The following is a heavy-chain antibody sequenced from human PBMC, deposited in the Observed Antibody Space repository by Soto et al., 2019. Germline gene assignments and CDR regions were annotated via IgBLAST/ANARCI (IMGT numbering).Heavy chain of an antibody. CDR1: GFTVSSNY. V-gene: IGHV3-53*01. D-gene: IGHD3-22*01. CDR3: ARDRVESGYPEYFQH. Sequence: EVQLVESGGGLIQPGGSLRLSCAASGFTVSSNYMSWVRQAPGKGLEWVSVIYSGGSTYYADSVKGRFTISRDNSKNTLYLQMTSLRAEDTGVYYCARDRVESGYPEYFQHWGQGTVVTVSS. J-gene: IGHJ1*01. CDR2: IYSGGST.